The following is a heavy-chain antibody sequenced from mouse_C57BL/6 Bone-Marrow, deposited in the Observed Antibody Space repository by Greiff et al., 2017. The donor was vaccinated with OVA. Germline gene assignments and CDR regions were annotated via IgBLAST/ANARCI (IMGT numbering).Heavy chain of an antibody. J-gene: IGHJ1*03. D-gene: IGHD1-1*01. Sequence: VKLQQPGAELVKPGASVKLSCKASGYTFTSYWMHWVKQRPGQGLEWIGMIHPNSGSTNYNEKFKSKATLTVDKSSSTAYMQLSSLTSEDSAVYYCARVLGSYWYFDVWGTGTTVTVSS. CDR2: IHPNSGST. CDR3: ARVLGSYWYFDV. V-gene: IGHV1-64*01. CDR1: GYTFTSYW.